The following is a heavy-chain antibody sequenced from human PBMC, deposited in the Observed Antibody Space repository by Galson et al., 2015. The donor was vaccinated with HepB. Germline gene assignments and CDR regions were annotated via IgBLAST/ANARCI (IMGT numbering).Heavy chain of an antibody. J-gene: IGHJ4*02. CDR3: AKGQREYYYDSGGFDY. Sequence: SLRLSCAASGFTFSSYGMHWVRQAPGEGLEWVALISHDGGNEYYADSVKGRFTISRDSSKNMLHLQMNSLRAEDTALYYCAKGQREYYYDSGGFDYWGQGALVTVSS. CDR1: GFTFSSYG. V-gene: IGHV3-30*18. CDR2: ISHDGGNE. D-gene: IGHD3-22*01.